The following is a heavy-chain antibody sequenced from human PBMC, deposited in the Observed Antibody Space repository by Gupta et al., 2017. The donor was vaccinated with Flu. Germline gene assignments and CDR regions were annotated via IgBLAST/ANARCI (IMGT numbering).Heavy chain of an antibody. J-gene: IGHJ3*01. Sequence: QVQLQQWGAGLLKASETLSLTCAVYGDSFSDFYWNWIRQSPGKGLEWIGEVNYNEATNYNSSLKSRVTISIDKAKKQFSLELKSVTAADTAVYYCARGGTSHLELITTSIRAFEVWGQGAVVTVSS. CDR2: VNYNEAT. CDR3: ARGGTSHLELITTSIRAFEV. D-gene: IGHD1-1*01. V-gene: IGHV4-34*02. CDR1: GDSFSDFY.